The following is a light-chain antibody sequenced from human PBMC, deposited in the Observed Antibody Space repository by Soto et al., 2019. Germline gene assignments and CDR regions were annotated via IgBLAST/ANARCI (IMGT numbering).Light chain of an antibody. CDR3: GAWDSSLSGGV. J-gene: IGLJ3*02. CDR1: SSNIAINY. CDR2: DDN. V-gene: IGLV1-51*01. Sequence: QSVLTQPPSVSAAPGQNITISCSGSSSNIAINYVSWYQQVPGTAPKLLIYDDNKRPSGIPDRFSGSKSGTSATLGITGLQTGDEAYYYCGAWDSSLSGGVFGGGTKLTVL.